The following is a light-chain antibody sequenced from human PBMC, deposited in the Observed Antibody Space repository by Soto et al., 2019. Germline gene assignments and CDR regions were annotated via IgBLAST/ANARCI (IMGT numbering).Light chain of an antibody. Sequence: EIVLTQSPGSLSLSPGERATLSCRASQSVSSRYLGWYQQRPGQPPRLLIYGASSRATGLPDRFSGSGSGTPFTLTITRLAPEDLAVYYCQQYGSSPPWTFGHGTKVEIK. CDR2: GAS. J-gene: IGKJ1*01. CDR3: QQYGSSPPWT. CDR1: QSVSSRY. V-gene: IGKV3-20*01.